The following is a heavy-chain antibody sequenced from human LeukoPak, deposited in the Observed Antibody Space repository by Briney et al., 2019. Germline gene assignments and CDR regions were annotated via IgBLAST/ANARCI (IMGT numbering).Heavy chain of an antibody. CDR2: LYSTGSP. Sequence: NPSETLSLTCTVSGDSISNGNYYWTWIRQPAGKGLEWIGRLYSTGSPNYNPSLKSRVTISIDASKNQFSLKLSSVTVADTAVYYCARDRGITTARGVPSWFDHWGQGTLLTVSS. CDR1: GDSISNGNYY. CDR3: ARDRGITTARGVPSWFDH. D-gene: IGHD3-10*01. J-gene: IGHJ5*02. V-gene: IGHV4-61*02.